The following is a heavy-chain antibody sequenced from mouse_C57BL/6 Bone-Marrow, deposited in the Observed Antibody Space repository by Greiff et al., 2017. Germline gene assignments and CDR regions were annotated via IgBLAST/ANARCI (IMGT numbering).Heavy chain of an antibody. J-gene: IGHJ3*01. V-gene: IGHV5-6*01. CDR3: ARLDDYDGGFAY. CDR1: GFTFSSYG. CDR2: ISSGGSYT. Sequence: EVKLMESGGDLVKPGGSLKLSCAASGFTFSSYGMSWVRQTPDKRLEWVATISSGGSYTYSPDSVKGRFTISRDNAKNTLYLQMSSLKSEDTAMYYCARLDDYDGGFAYWGQGTLVTVSA. D-gene: IGHD2-4*01.